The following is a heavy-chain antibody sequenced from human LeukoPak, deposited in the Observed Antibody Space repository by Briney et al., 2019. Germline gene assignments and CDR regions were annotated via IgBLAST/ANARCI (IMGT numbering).Heavy chain of an antibody. D-gene: IGHD6-25*01. V-gene: IGHV4-39*01. J-gene: IGHJ4*02. CDR3: ARHRSYSTITAFDY. CDR2: IYYSGST. Sequence: PETLSLTCTVSGGSISSGTYYWGWIRQPPGKGLECIGTIYYSGSTSYNPSLKSRVTISVDTSKNQFSLRLNSVTAADTAVYYCARHRSYSTITAFDYWGRGTLVTVSS. CDR1: GGSISSGTYY.